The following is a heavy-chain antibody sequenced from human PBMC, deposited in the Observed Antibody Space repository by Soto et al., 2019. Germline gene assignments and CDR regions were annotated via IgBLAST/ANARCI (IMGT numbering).Heavy chain of an antibody. Sequence: QVTVKESGPVLVKPTETLTLTCTVSGFSLSNAGLGVSWIRQPPGKALEWLAHIFSNDEKSCSTSLKSRLTISKDTSKSQVVLTMTNTDPVDTATYYCASTYTTSWYWFDPWGQGTLVTVSS. V-gene: IGHV2-26*04. CDR1: GFSLSNAGLG. CDR2: IFSNDEK. D-gene: IGHD6-13*01. CDR3: ASTYTTSWYWFDP. J-gene: IGHJ5*02.